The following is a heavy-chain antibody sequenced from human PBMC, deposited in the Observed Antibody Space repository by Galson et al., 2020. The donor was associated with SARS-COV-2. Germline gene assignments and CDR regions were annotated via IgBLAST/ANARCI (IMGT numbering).Heavy chain of an antibody. D-gene: IGHD3-16*01. V-gene: IGHV2-70*17. J-gene: IGHJ5*02. CDR2: IDWDDDK. CDR1: GFSISTSRTY. CDR3: ARILGGGDCFDP. Sequence: SGPTLVKPTQTLTLTCTLSGFSISTSRTYVSWIRQSPGKALEWLARIDWDDDKFYSTSLKTRLTISKDTSKNQVVLTMTNMDPVDTATYYCARILGGGDCFDPWGQGTLVTVSS.